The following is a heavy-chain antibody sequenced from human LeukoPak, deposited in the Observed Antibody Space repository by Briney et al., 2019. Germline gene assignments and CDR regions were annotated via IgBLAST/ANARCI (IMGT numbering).Heavy chain of an antibody. CDR2: ISHSSSGT. J-gene: IGHJ4*02. D-gene: IGHD3-22*01. CDR1: GFTFGSYA. V-gene: IGHV3-23*01. Sequence: GGSLRLSCAGSGFTFGSYAMSWVRQAPGKGLEWVSAISHSSSGTYYIDSVKGRFTISRDNSKNTVYMQMNSLRAEDTAVYYCAEVINSGYYYYSDYWGQGTLVTVSS. CDR3: AEVINSGYYYYSDY.